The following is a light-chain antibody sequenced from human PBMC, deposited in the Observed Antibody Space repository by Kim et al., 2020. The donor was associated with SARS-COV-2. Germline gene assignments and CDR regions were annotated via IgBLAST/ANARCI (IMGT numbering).Light chain of an antibody. V-gene: IGKV3-20*01. CDR2: GVS. Sequence: EIVLTQSPGILSVSPGESATLSCRASQTISRSYLAWYQKRPGQAPRLLIYGVSSRATGIPDRFSGSGSGTDFTLTINSLEPEDSAVYYCQHYGSSDTFGQGTKLEI. CDR3: QHYGSSDT. J-gene: IGKJ2*01. CDR1: QTISRSY.